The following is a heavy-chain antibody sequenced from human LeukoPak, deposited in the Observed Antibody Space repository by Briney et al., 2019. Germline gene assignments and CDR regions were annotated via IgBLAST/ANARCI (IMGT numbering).Heavy chain of an antibody. CDR1: SGSITTHF. J-gene: IGHJ4*02. CDR2: ISATGSA. Sequence: SETLSLTCSVSSGSITTHFWSWIRQPAGKGLEWIGRISATGSANYSPSLKSRVTMSVDTSKNQLSLKLSSVTAADTAVYYCAREVELARQFDYWGQGTLVTVSS. CDR3: AREVELARQFDY. D-gene: IGHD5-24*01. V-gene: IGHV4-4*07.